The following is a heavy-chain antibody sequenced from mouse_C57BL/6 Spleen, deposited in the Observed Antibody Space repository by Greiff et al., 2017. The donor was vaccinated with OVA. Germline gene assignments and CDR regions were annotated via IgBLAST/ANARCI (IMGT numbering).Heavy chain of an antibody. Sequence: VHVKQSGPELVKPGASVKISCKASGYSFTDYNMNWVKQSNGTSLEWIGVINPNYGTTSYNQKFKGKATLTVDQSSSTAYMQLNSLTSEDSAVYYCARSSSPAWFAYWGQGTLVTVSA. CDR2: INPNYGTT. D-gene: IGHD1-1*01. J-gene: IGHJ3*01. CDR1: GYSFTDYN. CDR3: ARSSSPAWFAY. V-gene: IGHV1-39*01.